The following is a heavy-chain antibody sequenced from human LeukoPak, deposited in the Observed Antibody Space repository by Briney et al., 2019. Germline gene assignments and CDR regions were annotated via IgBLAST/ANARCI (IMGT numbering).Heavy chain of an antibody. Sequence: PSETLSLTCTVSGGSISSYYWSWIRQPAGKGLEWIGRIYTSGSTNYNPSLKSRVTMSVDTSKNQFSLKLSSVTAADTAVYYCARGYCSGGSCSRTQSDYWGQGTLVNVSS. CDR2: IYTSGST. CDR1: GGSISSYY. V-gene: IGHV4-4*07. J-gene: IGHJ4*02. D-gene: IGHD2-15*01. CDR3: ARGYCSGGSCSRTQSDY.